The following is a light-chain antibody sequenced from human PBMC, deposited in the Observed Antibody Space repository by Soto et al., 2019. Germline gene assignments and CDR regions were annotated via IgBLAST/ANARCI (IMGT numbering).Light chain of an antibody. V-gene: IGKV3-20*01. CDR3: LRYSSSQWT. Sequence: EIVLTQSPGTLSLSPGERATLSCRASQSVTSSYLAWYQQKPGQAPRLLIYGASSRATGIPDRFSGSGSGTDFALTITGLEPEDFAVYFCLRYSSSQWTFGQGTKVDIK. J-gene: IGKJ1*01. CDR1: QSVTSSY. CDR2: GAS.